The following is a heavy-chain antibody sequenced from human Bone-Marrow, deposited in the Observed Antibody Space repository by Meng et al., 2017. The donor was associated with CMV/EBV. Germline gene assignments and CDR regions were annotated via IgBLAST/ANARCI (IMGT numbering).Heavy chain of an antibody. Sequence: ASVKVSCKASGYTFTGCYLHWVRQAPGQGLQWMGWINRNSGDTNYAQKFQGRVIMTRDRSINTAYMELSGLTSDDTAIYYCTRAPSAEARILPVDYWGQGTLVTVSS. V-gene: IGHV1-2*02. J-gene: IGHJ4*02. CDR3: TRAPSAEARILPVDY. CDR1: GYTFTGCY. CDR2: INRNSGDT.